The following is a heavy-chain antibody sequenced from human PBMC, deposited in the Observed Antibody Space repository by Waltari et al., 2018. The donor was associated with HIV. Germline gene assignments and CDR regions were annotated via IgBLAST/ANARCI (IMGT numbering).Heavy chain of an antibody. CDR3: ARPGLDY. CDR1: GFTFSTFS. Sequence: ELQLVESGGVYVQPGGYLRLPCAASGFTFSTFSMNWVRQSPGKGLEWVSYIDSPSLNTYYADSVKGRFTISRDNAKNSLYLEMNSLRAEDTAVYYCARPGLDYWGQGTLVTVSS. J-gene: IGHJ4*02. V-gene: IGHV3-48*01. CDR2: IDSPSLNT.